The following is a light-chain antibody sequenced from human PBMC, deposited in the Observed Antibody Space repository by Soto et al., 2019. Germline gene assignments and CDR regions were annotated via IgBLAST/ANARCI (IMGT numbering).Light chain of an antibody. J-gene: IGKJ4*01. CDR2: LGS. Sequence: DIVITQSPPSLPVTPGEPASFSCRSSQTLLHSNGYNYLDWYLQKPGQSPQLLIYLGSNRASGVPDRFSGSGSGTDFTLKISRVEAEDVGVYYCMQALQTPTFGGGTKVDIK. CDR1: QTLLHSNGYNY. CDR3: MQALQTPT. V-gene: IGKV2-28*01.